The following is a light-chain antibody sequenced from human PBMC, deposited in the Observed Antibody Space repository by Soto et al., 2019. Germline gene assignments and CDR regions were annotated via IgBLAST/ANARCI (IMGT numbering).Light chain of an antibody. CDR1: SSDVGSYNL. CDR3: CSYAGSSLYV. V-gene: IGLV2-23*01. J-gene: IGLJ1*01. Sequence: QSALTQPASVSGSPGQSITISCTGTSSDVGSYNLVSWYQQHPGKAPKLMIYEGSKRPSGVSNRFSGSKSGNTASLTISGLQAEDEADYYFCSYAGSSLYVFGTGTKVTVL. CDR2: EGS.